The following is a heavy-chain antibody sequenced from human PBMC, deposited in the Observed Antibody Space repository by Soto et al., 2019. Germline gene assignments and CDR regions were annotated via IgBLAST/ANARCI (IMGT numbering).Heavy chain of an antibody. CDR3: ARGGWKGFDP. V-gene: IGHV3-13*01. J-gene: IGHJ5*02. Sequence: GGSLRLSCAASGFTFSSYDMHWVRQATGKGLEWVSAIGTAGDTHYPGSVKGRFTISRENAKNSLYLQMNSLRAGDTAVYYCARGGWKGFDPWGQGTLVTVSS. D-gene: IGHD1-1*01. CDR2: IGTAGDT. CDR1: GFTFSSYD.